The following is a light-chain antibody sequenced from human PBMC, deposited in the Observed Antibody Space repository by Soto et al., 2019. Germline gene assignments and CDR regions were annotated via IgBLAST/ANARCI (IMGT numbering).Light chain of an antibody. J-gene: IGKJ4*02. CDR1: QNIRSW. V-gene: IGKV1-5*03. CDR3: QQYDSSYT. Sequence: DIQMTQSPSTLSASVGDRVTITCRASQNIRSWLAWYQQKPGKAPRLLIYKASSLESGVPSRFSGSGSGTEFTLTISSLQPHDSETYYCQQYDSSYTFGGGTKVDIK. CDR2: KAS.